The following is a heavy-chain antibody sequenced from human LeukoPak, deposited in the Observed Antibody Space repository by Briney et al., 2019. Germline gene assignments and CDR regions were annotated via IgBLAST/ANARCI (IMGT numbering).Heavy chain of an antibody. D-gene: IGHD1-14*01. CDR3: ARAKNGPGPEWFDP. CDR1: GYTFTSYA. J-gene: IGHJ5*02. V-gene: IGHV7-4-1*02. CDR2: INTNTGNP. Sequence: ASVKVSCKASGYTFTSYAMNWVRQAPGQGLEWMGWINTNTGNPTYAQGFTGRFVFSLDTSVSTAYLQISSLKAEDTAVYYCARAKNGPGPEWFDPWGQGTLVTVSS.